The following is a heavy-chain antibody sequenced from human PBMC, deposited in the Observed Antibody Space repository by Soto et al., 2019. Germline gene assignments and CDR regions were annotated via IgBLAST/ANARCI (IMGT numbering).Heavy chain of an antibody. CDR1: VFTFSDYY. D-gene: IGHD3-10*01. J-gene: IGHJ6*04. CDR2: ISSSGSTI. CDR3: ARDTPSWWDYYCSGPPLDV. Sequence: QVQLVESGGGLVKPGGSLRLSCAASVFTFSDYYMSWIRQAPGKGLEWVSYISSSGSTIYYADSVKGRFTISRDNAKNSLYLQMNSLRAEDTAVYYCARDTPSWWDYYCSGPPLDVWGKGTTVTVSS. V-gene: IGHV3-11*01.